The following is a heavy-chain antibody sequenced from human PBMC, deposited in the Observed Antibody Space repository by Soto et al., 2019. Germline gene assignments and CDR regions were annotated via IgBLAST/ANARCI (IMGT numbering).Heavy chain of an antibody. D-gene: IGHD4-17*01. Sequence: PSETLSLTCTVSGGYINNYYWSWIRQPPGKGLEWIGYIFYSGNTNYNPSLRSRVTISVDTSKNQFSLKLSSVTATDTAVYYCARDSGYGDPFDYWGQGTLVTVSS. CDR2: IFYSGNT. CDR3: ARDSGYGDPFDY. V-gene: IGHV4-59*01. J-gene: IGHJ4*02. CDR1: GGYINNYY.